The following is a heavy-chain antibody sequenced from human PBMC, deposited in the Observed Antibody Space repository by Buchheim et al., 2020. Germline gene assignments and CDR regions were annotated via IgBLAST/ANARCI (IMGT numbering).Heavy chain of an antibody. CDR2: ISFDGSDK. Sequence: QVVLAESGGGVVQPGRSLRLSCAASGFLFRNSGMHWVRQAPGKGLEWVAFISFDGSDKYYADSVKGRFTVARDTSKNKLYFMATTLRAEDTALYYCARVAVILGNNNIDHWGQGTL. CDR1: GFLFRNSG. D-gene: IGHD3/OR15-3a*01. J-gene: IGHJ4*02. V-gene: IGHV3-30*03. CDR3: ARVAVILGNNNIDH.